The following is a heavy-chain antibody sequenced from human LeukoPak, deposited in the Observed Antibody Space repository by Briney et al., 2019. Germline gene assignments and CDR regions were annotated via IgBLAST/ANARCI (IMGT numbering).Heavy chain of an antibody. D-gene: IGHD3-22*01. CDR1: GFIFSDYY. Sequence: GGSLRLSCAASGFIFSDYYMTWIRQTPGKGLEWRSYISDSGSTINYADSVKSRLTISRDNAKKSLFLQMNSLRAEDTAVYYCAIYYDSSGSIDHWGQGTLVTVSS. J-gene: IGHJ4*02. CDR2: ISDSGSTI. CDR3: AIYYDSSGSIDH. V-gene: IGHV3-11*01.